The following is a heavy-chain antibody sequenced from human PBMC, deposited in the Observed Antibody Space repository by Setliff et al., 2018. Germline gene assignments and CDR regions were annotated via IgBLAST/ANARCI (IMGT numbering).Heavy chain of an antibody. Sequence: PSETLSLTCTVSGGSISSGSYYWSWIRQPAGKGLEWIGRIYTSGSTNYNPSLKSRVTISVDTSKNQFSLKLSSVTAADTAVYYCARESDDFWSGYYLDSWGQGTLVTVSS. D-gene: IGHD3-3*01. J-gene: IGHJ4*02. CDR3: ARESDDFWSGYYLDS. CDR1: GGSISSGSYY. CDR2: IYTSGST. V-gene: IGHV4-61*02.